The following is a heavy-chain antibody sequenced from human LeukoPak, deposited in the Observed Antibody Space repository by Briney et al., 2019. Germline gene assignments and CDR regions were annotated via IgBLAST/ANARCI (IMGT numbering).Heavy chain of an antibody. J-gene: IGHJ4*02. V-gene: IGHV3-30*18. CDR1: GFTFSSYS. Sequence: AGGSLRLSCAASGFTFSSYSVHWVRQAPGKGLEWVAVITYDGSKKYYADSVKGRFTISRDNSKNTLYLQMNSLRVEDTAVYYCAKGRYFDWPWGQGTLVTVSS. CDR3: AKGRYFDWP. D-gene: IGHD3-9*01. CDR2: ITYDGSKK.